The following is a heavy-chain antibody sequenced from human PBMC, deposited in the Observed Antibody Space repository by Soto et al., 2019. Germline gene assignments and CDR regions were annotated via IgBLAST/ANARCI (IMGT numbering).Heavy chain of an antibody. Sequence: SVKVSCKASGYTFTSYDINWVRQATGQGLEWMGWMNPNSGNTGYAQKFQGRVTMTRNTSISTAYMELSSLTVEDTAQYYCVRDAPYNWNDLHDYGMDVWGQGTTVTVSS. V-gene: IGHV1-8*01. CDR2: MNPNSGNT. CDR3: VRDAPYNWNDLHDYGMDV. J-gene: IGHJ6*02. D-gene: IGHD1-1*01. CDR1: GYTFTSYD.